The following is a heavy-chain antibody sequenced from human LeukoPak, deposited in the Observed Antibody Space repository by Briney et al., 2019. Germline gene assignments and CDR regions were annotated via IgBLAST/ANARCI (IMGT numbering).Heavy chain of an antibody. CDR1: GYTFTGYY. CDR3: ARSISYYVWGSYRQTYYFDY. CDR2: VNPNSGGT. J-gene: IGHJ4*02. Sequence: ASVKVSCKASGYTFTGYYMHWVRQAPGQGLEWMGWVNPNSGGTNYAQKFQGWVTMTRDTSISTAYMELSRLRSDDTAVYYCARSISYYVWGSYRQTYYFDYWGQGTLSPSPQ. V-gene: IGHV1-2*04. D-gene: IGHD3-16*02.